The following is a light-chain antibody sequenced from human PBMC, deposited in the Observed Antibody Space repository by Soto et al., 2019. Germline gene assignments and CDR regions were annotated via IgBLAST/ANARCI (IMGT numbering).Light chain of an antibody. CDR2: EVS. CDR3: SSYAGSSNFVV. CDR1: SSDVGGYDY. V-gene: IGLV2-8*01. Sequence: ALTQPPSASGSPGQSVTISCSGTSSDVGGYDYVSWYQQHPGKAPKLMIYEVSKRPSGVPDRFFGSKSGNTASLTVSGLQAEDEADYYCSSYAGSSNFVVFGGGTKVTVL. J-gene: IGLJ2*01.